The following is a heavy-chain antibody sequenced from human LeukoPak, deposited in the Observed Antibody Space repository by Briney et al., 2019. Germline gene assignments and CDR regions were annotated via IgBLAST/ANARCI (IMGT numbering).Heavy chain of an antibody. Sequence: GGSLRLSCAASGFTVSSNYMSWVRQAPGKGLEWVSVIYSGDSTSYADSGGGTYYADSVKGRFTISRDDSKNTLYLQMNSLRVEDTAVYYCARDSFTRGYYDYWGQGTLSPFPQ. D-gene: IGHD2/OR15-2a*01. CDR2: IYSGDSTSYADSGGGT. CDR1: GFTVSSNY. CDR3: ARDSFTRGYYDY. J-gene: IGHJ4*02. V-gene: IGHV3-53*01.